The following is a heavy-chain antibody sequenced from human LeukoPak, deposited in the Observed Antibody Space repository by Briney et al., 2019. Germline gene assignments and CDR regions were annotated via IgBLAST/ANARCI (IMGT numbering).Heavy chain of an antibody. CDR3: ARPGITAFDI. CDR2: ISSSGSIT. CDR1: GFTLSSHN. D-gene: IGHD3-10*01. J-gene: IGHJ3*02. V-gene: IGHV3-48*01. Sequence: GGSLRLSCVASGFTLSSHNINWVRQAPGKGLEWVSHISSSGSITYYGDSVKGRITISRDNAKNSVSLYMNSLRAEDSAVYYCARPGITAFDIWGQGTMVSVSS.